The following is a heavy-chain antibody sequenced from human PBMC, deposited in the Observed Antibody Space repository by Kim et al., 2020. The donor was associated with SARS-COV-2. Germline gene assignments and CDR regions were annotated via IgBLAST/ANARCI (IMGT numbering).Heavy chain of an antibody. CDR2: IYYSGNT. V-gene: IGHV4-31*03. CDR1: GAPMSTGGYY. J-gene: IGHJ4*02. Sequence: SETLSLTCTVSGAPMSTGGYYWTWIRQHPGKGLEWIGHIYYSGNTQYNPSLQSRALISVDNSNNQFFLKLNSVTGADTAIYYCARFYTAAGAIADRGFRFWGQGAQVTVSS. D-gene: IGHD6-13*01. CDR3: ARFYTAAGAIADRGFRF.